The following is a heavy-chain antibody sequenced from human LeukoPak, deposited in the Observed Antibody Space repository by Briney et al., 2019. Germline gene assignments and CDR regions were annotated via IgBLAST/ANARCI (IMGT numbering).Heavy chain of an antibody. D-gene: IGHD6-13*01. Sequence: LSGGSLRLSCAASGFTFSSYAMHWVRQAPGKGLEWVAVISYDGSNKYYADSVKGRFTISRDNSKNTLYLQMNSLRAEDTAVYYCARDALDSSSWYYFDYWGQGTLVTVSS. CDR3: ARDALDSSSWYYFDY. CDR2: ISYDGSNK. J-gene: IGHJ4*02. V-gene: IGHV3-30*04. CDR1: GFTFSSYA.